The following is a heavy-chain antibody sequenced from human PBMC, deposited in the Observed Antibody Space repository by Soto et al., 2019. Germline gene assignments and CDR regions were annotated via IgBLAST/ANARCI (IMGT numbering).Heavy chain of an antibody. V-gene: IGHV3-33*01. CDR3: ARDTRISRSWYYIDS. CDR1: GFTFNDYA. J-gene: IGHJ4*02. CDR2: IWYDGGDK. Sequence: GGSLRLSCAASGFTFNDYAMHWVRQAPGKGLEWVALIWYDGGDKFYADSVKGRFTISRDNSKNTLYLHMNSLRAEDTALYYCARDTRISRSWYYIDSWGQGALVTVSS. D-gene: IGHD6-13*01.